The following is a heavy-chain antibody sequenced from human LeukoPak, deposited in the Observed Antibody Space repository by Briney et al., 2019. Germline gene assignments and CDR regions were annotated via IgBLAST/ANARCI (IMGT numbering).Heavy chain of an antibody. CDR3: ARAAYSSTWYSRYFDL. CDR2: IGTAGEI. Sequence: GGSLRHSCAASGFTFSSYDSHWVRQATGKGLEWISGIGTAGEIYYPGSVKGRFTISRENAKNSLYLQMNSLRAGDTAVYYCARAAYSSTWYSRYFDLWGRGTLVTVSS. D-gene: IGHD6-13*01. CDR1: GFTFSSYD. J-gene: IGHJ2*01. V-gene: IGHV3-13*01.